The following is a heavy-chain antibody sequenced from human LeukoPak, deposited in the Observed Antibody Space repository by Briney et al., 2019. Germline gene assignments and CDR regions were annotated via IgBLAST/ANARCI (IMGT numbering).Heavy chain of an antibody. CDR1: GFTFSTYG. Sequence: GGTLRLSCAASGFTFSTYGMNWVRQAPGKGLEWVSAISGSGGSTYYADSVKGRFTISRDNSKNTLYLQMNSLRAEDTAVYYCAKARTTVACFDYWGQGTLVTVSS. CDR3: AKARTTVACFDY. CDR2: ISGSGGST. D-gene: IGHD4-23*01. J-gene: IGHJ4*02. V-gene: IGHV3-23*01.